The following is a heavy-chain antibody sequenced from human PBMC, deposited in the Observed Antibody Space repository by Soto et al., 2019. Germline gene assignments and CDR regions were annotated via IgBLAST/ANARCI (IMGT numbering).Heavy chain of an antibody. Sequence: QVQLVQSGAEVKKPGASVKVSCKASGYTFISYDINWVRQATGQGLEWMGWMNPNTGDTGYAQKFQGRVTMTRNTPINTANLELSSLRSDDTAVYFCARGDGYIFDYWGQGTLVNVSS. CDR3: ARGDGYIFDY. J-gene: IGHJ4*02. CDR1: GYTFISYD. CDR2: MNPNTGDT. V-gene: IGHV1-8*01. D-gene: IGHD5-12*01.